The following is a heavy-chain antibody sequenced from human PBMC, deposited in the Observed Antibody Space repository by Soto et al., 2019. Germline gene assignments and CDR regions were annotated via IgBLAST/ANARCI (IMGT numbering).Heavy chain of an antibody. CDR3: ARGMYNAYEISLHFFDY. V-gene: IGHV3-49*03. CDR2: TRSRAYGGTT. J-gene: IGHJ4*02. Sequence: PGGSLRLSCTASGFTLGAYAMSWFRQAPGKGLEWVGFTRSRAYGGTTEFAASVNGRFTISRDDSNGIVYLQMSSPKSEDTGVYYCARGMYNAYEISLHFFDYWRRGPPFTVSS. D-gene: IGHD5-12*01. CDR1: GFTLGAYA.